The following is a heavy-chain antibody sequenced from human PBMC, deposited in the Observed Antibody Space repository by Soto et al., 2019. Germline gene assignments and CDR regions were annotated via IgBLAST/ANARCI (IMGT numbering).Heavy chain of an antibody. V-gene: IGHV3-23*01. CDR2: ISGTGHRT. D-gene: IGHD3-3*01. CDR1: GFTFSNFA. Sequence: EVHLLESGGGLVQPGGSLRLSCAASGFTFSNFAVSWVRQTPEKGLEWVSAISGTGHRTYYADSAKGRFTVSRDNYKNILYLQMNSLRAEDTAIDYCVKAARGYSDFWSASFDSWGQGPLVTVAS. J-gene: IGHJ4*02. CDR3: VKAARGYSDFWSASFDS.